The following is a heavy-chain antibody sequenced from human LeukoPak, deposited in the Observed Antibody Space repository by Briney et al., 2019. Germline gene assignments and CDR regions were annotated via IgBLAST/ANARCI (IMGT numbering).Heavy chain of an antibody. V-gene: IGHV1-2*02. CDR3: ARDHRPYDFWSGYYTAEPDYFDY. CDR2: INPNSGGT. Sequence: GASVTVSCKASGYTFTGYHIHWVRQAPGQGLEWMGWINPNSGGTNYAQRFQGRVTMTRDTSISTAYLGRSRLRSDDTAVYYCARDHRPYDFWSGYYTAEPDYFDYWGQGTLVTVSS. D-gene: IGHD3-3*01. J-gene: IGHJ4*02. CDR1: GYTFTGYH.